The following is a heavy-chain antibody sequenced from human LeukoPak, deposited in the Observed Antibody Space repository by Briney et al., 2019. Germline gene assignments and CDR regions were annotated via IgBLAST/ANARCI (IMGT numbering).Heavy chain of an antibody. Sequence: SETLSLTCAVYGGSFSGYYWSWIRQPPGKGLEWLGEINHSGSTNYNPSLKSRVTISVDTSKNQFSLKLSSVTAADTAVYYCARVKSRAVYDFWSGYWRPDPPDYWGQGTLVTVSS. V-gene: IGHV4-34*01. CDR3: ARVKSRAVYDFWSGYWRPDPPDY. J-gene: IGHJ4*02. CDR2: INHSGST. CDR1: GGSFSGYY. D-gene: IGHD3-3*01.